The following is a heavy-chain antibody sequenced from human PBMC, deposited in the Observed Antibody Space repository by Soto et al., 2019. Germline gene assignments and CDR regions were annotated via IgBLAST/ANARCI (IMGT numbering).Heavy chain of an antibody. D-gene: IGHD2-2*01. CDR1: GFTFSDYY. CDR2: ISSSGSTI. J-gene: IGHJ6*02. V-gene: IGHV3-11*01. Sequence: QVQLVESGGGLVKPGGSLRLSCAASGFTFSDYYMSWIRQAPGKGLEWVSYISSSGSTIYYADSVKGRFTISRDNAKNSLYLQMNSLRAEDTAVYYCARDAVLVPAAATWGRYGMDVWGQGTTVTVSS. CDR3: ARDAVLVPAAATWGRYGMDV.